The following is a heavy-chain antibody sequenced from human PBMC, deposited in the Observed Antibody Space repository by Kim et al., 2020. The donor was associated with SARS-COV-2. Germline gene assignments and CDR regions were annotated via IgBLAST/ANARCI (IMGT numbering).Heavy chain of an antibody. CDR3: ARENIANYYHYGMDV. CDR1: GFTFSSYS. CDR2: ISSSSSYI. V-gene: IGHV3-21*01. D-gene: IGHD2-15*01. Sequence: GGSLRLSCAASGFTFSSYSMNWVRQAPGKGLEWVSSISSSSSYIYYADSVKGRFTISRDNAKNSLYLQMNSLRAEDTAVYYCARENIANYYHYGMDVWGQGTTVTVSS. J-gene: IGHJ6*02.